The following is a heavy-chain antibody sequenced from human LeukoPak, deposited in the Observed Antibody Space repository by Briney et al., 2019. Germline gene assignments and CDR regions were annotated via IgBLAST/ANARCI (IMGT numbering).Heavy chain of an antibody. D-gene: IGHD2-2*01. Sequence: SETLSLTCTVSGYSISSGYYWVWIRQPPGKGLEWIGSIYHSGSTNYNPSLKSRVTISVDTSKNQFSLKVSSVTAADTAVYYCARGDCSSTICYSPMDVWGTGTTVTVSS. CDR2: IYHSGST. CDR1: GYSISSGYY. V-gene: IGHV4-38-2*02. CDR3: ARGDCSSTICYSPMDV. J-gene: IGHJ6*03.